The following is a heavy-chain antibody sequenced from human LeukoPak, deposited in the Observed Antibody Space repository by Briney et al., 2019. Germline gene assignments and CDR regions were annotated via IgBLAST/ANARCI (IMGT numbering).Heavy chain of an antibody. J-gene: IGHJ3*02. D-gene: IGHD3-22*01. Sequence: GGSLRLSCAASGFTFRSYSMNWVRQAPGKGLEWVSSISSSSSYIYYADSVKGRFTISRDNAKNSLYLQMNSLRAEDTAVYYSARTVVIHDAFDIWGQGTMVTVSS. CDR2: ISSSSSYI. CDR3: ARTVVIHDAFDI. CDR1: GFTFRSYS. V-gene: IGHV3-21*01.